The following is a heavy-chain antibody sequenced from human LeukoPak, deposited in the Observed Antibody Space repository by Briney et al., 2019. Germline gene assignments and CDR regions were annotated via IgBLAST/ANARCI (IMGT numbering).Heavy chain of an antibody. Sequence: GGSLRLSCAASGFTFSSYAMSWVRQAPGKGLEWVSVISGSGGSTSYADSVKGRFTISRDNSMNTLYLQMNSLRAEDTAVYYCAKDDRIQTRRYSYNYWGQGTLVTVSS. J-gene: IGHJ4*02. D-gene: IGHD5-18*01. CDR1: GFTFSSYA. CDR3: AKDDRIQTRRYSYNY. V-gene: IGHV3-23*01. CDR2: ISGSGGST.